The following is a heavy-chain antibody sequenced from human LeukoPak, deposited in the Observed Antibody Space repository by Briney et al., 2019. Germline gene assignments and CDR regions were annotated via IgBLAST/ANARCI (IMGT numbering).Heavy chain of an antibody. V-gene: IGHV3-30*02. Sequence: HPGGSLRLSCTASGFTFSSYAMHWVRQAPGKGLEWVAYVYFDGNNEHYADSVKGRFTISRDNSKNTLYLQMNSLRPEDTAVYFCAKDFWMLRAGEEYDYWGQGTLVTVSS. CDR1: GFTFSSYA. D-gene: IGHD3-3*01. CDR2: VYFDGNNE. CDR3: AKDFWMLRAGEEYDY. J-gene: IGHJ4*02.